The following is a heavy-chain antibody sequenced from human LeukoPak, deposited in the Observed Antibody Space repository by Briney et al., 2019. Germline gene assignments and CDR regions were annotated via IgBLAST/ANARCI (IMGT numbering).Heavy chain of an antibody. CDR2: SDNSGNT. D-gene: IGHD2-8*02. J-gene: IGHJ3*02. CDR1: GGSISSSDNF. V-gene: IGHV4-39*07. CDR3: ARDFQVLYDDAFDI. Sequence: SETLSLTCTVSGGSISSSDNFWAWIRQPPGKGLEWIGTSDNSGNTYYNPSLKSRVIISVDKSKNQFSLNLRSATAADTAMYYCARDFQVLYDDAFDIWGQGTMVIVSS.